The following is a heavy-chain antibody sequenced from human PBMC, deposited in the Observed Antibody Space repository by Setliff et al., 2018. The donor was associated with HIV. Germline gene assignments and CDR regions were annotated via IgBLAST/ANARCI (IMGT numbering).Heavy chain of an antibody. J-gene: IGHJ3*02. CDR2: VSGGVDTT. CDR1: GFTLSPYA. CDR3: VKGGYLHAFEI. D-gene: IGHD6-13*01. Sequence: PGGSLRLSCAASGFTLSPYAINWVRQVPGKGLEWISAVSGGVDTTYYADSVKGRFTISRDNSKNTLYMQMNSLRADDTALYYCVKGGYLHAFEIWGQGTMVTVSS. V-gene: IGHV3-23*01.